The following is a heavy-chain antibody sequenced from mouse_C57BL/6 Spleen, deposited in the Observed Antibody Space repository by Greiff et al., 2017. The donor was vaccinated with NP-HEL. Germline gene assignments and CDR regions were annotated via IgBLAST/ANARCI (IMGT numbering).Heavy chain of an antibody. D-gene: IGHD2-1*01. J-gene: IGHJ3*01. CDR1: GFTFSDYY. CDR2: ISNGGGST. Sequence: EVKLVESGGGLVQPGGSLKLSCAASGFTFSDYYMYWVRQTPEKRLEWVAYISNGGGSTYYPDTVKGRFTISRDNAKNTLYLQMSRLKSEDTAMYYCARQDGIYYGNYEFAYWGQGTLVTVSA. CDR3: ARQDGIYYGNYEFAY. V-gene: IGHV5-12*01.